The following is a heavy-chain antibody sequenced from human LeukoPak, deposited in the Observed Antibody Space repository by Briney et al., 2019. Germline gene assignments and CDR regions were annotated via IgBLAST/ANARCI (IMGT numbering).Heavy chain of an antibody. Sequence: PGGSLRLSCAASGFTVSSNYMSWVREAPGKGLEWVSVIYSGGSTYYADSVKGRFTISRDNSKNTLYLQMNSLRAEDTAVYYCARDSYYYGSGSYYNPPGYWGQGTLVTVSS. CDR2: IYSGGST. D-gene: IGHD3-10*01. CDR1: GFTVSSNY. V-gene: IGHV3-53*01. J-gene: IGHJ4*02. CDR3: ARDSYYYGSGSYYNPPGY.